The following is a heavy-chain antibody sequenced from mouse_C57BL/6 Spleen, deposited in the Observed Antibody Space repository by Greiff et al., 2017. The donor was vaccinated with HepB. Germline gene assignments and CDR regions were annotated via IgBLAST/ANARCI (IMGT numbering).Heavy chain of an antibody. CDR2: IYPGDGDT. V-gene: IGHV1-82*01. D-gene: IGHD1-1*01. Sequence: VQLQQSGPELVKPGASVKISCKASGYAFSSSWMNWVKQRPGKGLEWIGRIYPGDGDTNYNGKFKGKATLTADKSSSTAYMQLSSLKSEDSAVYFCANYYGTAWFAYWGQGTLVTVSA. CDR1: GYAFSSSW. J-gene: IGHJ3*01. CDR3: ANYYGTAWFAY.